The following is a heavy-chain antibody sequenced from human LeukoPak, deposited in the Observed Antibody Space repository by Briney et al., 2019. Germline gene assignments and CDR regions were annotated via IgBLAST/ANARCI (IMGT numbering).Heavy chain of an antibody. CDR3: ARGGERYCSSTSCSLDY. CDR1: GGSISSGSYY. D-gene: IGHD2-2*01. V-gene: IGHV4-61*02. CDR2: IHTSGST. J-gene: IGHJ4*02. Sequence: SQTLSLTCTVSGGSISSGSYYWSWIRQPAGKGLEWIGRIHTSGSTNYNPSLKSRVTISVDTSKNQFSLKLSSVTAADTAVYYCARGGERYCSSTSCSLDYWGQGTLVTVSS.